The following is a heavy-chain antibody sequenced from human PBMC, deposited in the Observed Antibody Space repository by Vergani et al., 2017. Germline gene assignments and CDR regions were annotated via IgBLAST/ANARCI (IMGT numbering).Heavy chain of an antibody. V-gene: IGHV4-39*01. D-gene: IGHD6-13*01. CDR2: IYYSGST. Sequence: QLQLQESGPGLVKPSETLSLTCTVSGGSISSSSYYWGWIRQPPGKGLEWIGSIYYSGSTYYNPSLKSRVTISVDTSKNQFSLKLSSVTAADTAVYYCARMKAAAGTGSWFDPWGQGTLVTVSS. J-gene: IGHJ5*02. CDR1: GGSISSSSYY. CDR3: ARMKAAAGTGSWFDP.